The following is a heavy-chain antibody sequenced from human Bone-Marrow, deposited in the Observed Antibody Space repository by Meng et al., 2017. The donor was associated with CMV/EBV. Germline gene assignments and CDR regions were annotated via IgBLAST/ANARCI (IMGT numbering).Heavy chain of an antibody. CDR2: ISSSGNTI. J-gene: IGHJ6*02. V-gene: IGHV3-11*01. D-gene: IGHD6-19*01. Sequence: GESLKISCAASGFSFSDYYMTWIRQAPGKGLEWVSYISSSGNTIYYADSVEGRFTISRDNAKNSLFLQMNSLRAEDTAVYYCARGIAVPGSGYYYGMDVWGQGTTVTVSS. CDR3: ARGIAVPGSGYYYGMDV. CDR1: GFSFSDYY.